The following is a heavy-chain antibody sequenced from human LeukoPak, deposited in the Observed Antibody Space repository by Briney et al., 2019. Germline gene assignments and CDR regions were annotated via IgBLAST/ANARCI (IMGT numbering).Heavy chain of an antibody. J-gene: IGHJ3*02. Sequence: SQTLSLTCTVSGGSISSGSYYWRWIRQPAGKGLEWIGRIYTSGSTNYNPSLKSRVTISVDTSKNQFSLKLSSVTAADTAVYYCARRGIAAAGIGAFDIWGQGTMVTVSS. V-gene: IGHV4-61*02. CDR3: ARRGIAAAGIGAFDI. CDR1: GGSISSGSYY. D-gene: IGHD6-13*01. CDR2: IYTSGST.